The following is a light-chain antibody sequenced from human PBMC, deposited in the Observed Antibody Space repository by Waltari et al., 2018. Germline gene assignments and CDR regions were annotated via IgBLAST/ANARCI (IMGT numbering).Light chain of an antibody. CDR1: SSRIGH. Sequence: QPVLTQPPSVSATPGQRVTIPCSWCSSRIGHISGFQQPPGAAPKLLIFSHNLRPSGVPDRFSGSRSGTSASLAISGLQSADEADYYCASRDDSLNALVMFGGGTKLTVL. J-gene: IGLJ3*02. V-gene: IGLV1-44*01. CDR2: SHN. CDR3: ASRDDSLNALVM.